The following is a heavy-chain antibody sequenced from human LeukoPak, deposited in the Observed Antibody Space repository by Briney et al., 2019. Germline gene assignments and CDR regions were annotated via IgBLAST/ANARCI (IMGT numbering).Heavy chain of an antibody. V-gene: IGHV1-18*04. CDR2: ISAYNGNT. D-gene: IGHD4-17*01. J-gene: IGHJ6*04. Sequence: GASVKVFCKASGYTFTSYGISWVRQAPGQGLEWMGWISAYNGNTNYAQKLQGRVTMTTDTSTSTAYMELRSLRSDDTAVYYCARGGGYGDYPLDGMDVWGKGTTVTVSS. CDR1: GYTFTSYG. CDR3: ARGGGYGDYPLDGMDV.